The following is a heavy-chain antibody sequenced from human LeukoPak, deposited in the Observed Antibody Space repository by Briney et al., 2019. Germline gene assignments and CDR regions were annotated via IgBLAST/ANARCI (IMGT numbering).Heavy chain of an antibody. Sequence: GGSLRLSCAASGFTFGDYYMTWIRQAPGKGLQWLSYISSSGSTIYYADSVKGRFTISRDNAKNSLYLQMNSLRAKDTAVYYCAELGITMIGGVWGKGTTVTISS. J-gene: IGHJ6*04. D-gene: IGHD3-10*02. V-gene: IGHV3-11*04. CDR3: AELGITMIGGV. CDR2: ISSSGSTI. CDR1: GFTFGDYY.